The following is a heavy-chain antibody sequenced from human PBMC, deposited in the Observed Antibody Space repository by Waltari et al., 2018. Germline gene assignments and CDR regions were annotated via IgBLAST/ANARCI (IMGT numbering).Heavy chain of an antibody. J-gene: IGHJ4*02. D-gene: IGHD6-6*01. V-gene: IGHV5-51*01. CDR1: GYSFTTYW. CDR3: ARSPYSTSSLDY. CDR2: IYPGDSGT. Sequence: VQLVQSGAEVKKPGESLKISCKGSGYSFTTYWIGWVRQMPGKGLEWMVIIYPGDSGTRDSPSCQGQITISVDKSISTAYLQWSSLKASDTAMYYCARSPYSTSSLDYWGQGTLVTVSS.